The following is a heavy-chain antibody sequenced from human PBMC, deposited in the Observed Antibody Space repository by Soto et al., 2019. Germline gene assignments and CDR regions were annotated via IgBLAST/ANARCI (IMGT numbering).Heavy chain of an antibody. D-gene: IGHD2-15*01. J-gene: IGHJ4*02. CDR3: ASSGYCSGGSCYGLFDY. V-gene: IGHV1-69*02. CDR2: IIPILGIA. Sequence: QVQLVQSGAEVKKPGSSVKVSCKASGGTFSSHTISWVRQAPGQGLEWMGRIIPILGIANYAQKFQGRVTITADKSTSTAYMELSSLRSEDTAVYYCASSGYCSGGSCYGLFDYWGQGTLVTISS. CDR1: GGTFSSHT.